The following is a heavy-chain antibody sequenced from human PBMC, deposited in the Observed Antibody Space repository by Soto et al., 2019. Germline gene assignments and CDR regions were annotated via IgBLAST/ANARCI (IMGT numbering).Heavy chain of an antibody. CDR1: GFTLNSHW. J-gene: IGHJ4*02. D-gene: IGHD2-2*01. CDR3: AREGGPYCSSSSCQRPLNY. CDR2: INSDGSST. Sequence: EVQLVESGGGLVQPGGSLRLSCVASGFTLNSHWMHWVRQAPGKGLVWVSRINSDGSSTSYADSVKGRFTISRDNAKNTLYLQMNSLRVEDTAVYYCAREGGPYCSSSSCQRPLNYWGQGSLVTVSS. V-gene: IGHV3-74*01.